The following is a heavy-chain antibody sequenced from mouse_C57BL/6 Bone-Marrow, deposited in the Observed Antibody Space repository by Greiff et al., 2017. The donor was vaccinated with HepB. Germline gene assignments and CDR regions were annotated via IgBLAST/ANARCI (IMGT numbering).Heavy chain of an antibody. CDR1: GYTFTSYW. Sequence: QVQLQQPGAELVKPGASVKVSCKASGYTFTSYWMHWVKQRPGQGLEWIGRIHPSDSYTNYNQKFKGKATLTVDKSSSTAYMQLSSLTSEDSAVYYCAPQLGRVYYFDYWGQGTTLTVSS. V-gene: IGHV1-74*01. J-gene: IGHJ2*01. CDR3: APQLGRVYYFDY. D-gene: IGHD4-1*02. CDR2: IHPSDSYT.